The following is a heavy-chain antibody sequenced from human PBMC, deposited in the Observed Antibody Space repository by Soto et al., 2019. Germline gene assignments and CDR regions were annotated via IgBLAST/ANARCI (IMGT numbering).Heavy chain of an antibody. Sequence: QSGGSLRLSCAASGFTFSSYAMSWVRQAPGKGLEWVSAISGSGGSTYYADSVKGRFTISRDNSKNTLYLQMNSLRAEDTAVYYCAKDRGSSGWGETKFDYWGQGTLVTVSS. CDR2: ISGSGGST. CDR3: AKDRGSSGWGETKFDY. CDR1: GFTFSSYA. D-gene: IGHD6-19*01. J-gene: IGHJ4*02. V-gene: IGHV3-23*01.